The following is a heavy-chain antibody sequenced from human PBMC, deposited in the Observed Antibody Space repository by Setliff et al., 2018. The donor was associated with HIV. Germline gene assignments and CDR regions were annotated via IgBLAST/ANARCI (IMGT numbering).Heavy chain of an antibody. J-gene: IGHJ4*02. V-gene: IGHV4-39*07. D-gene: IGHD6-19*01. Sequence: SETLSLTCSVSGAFTTSSLYSWGWFRQSPGKGLEWIGTIFYSGTTTYNPSLKSRVTISVDTSKNQFSLKLNSVTAADTAVYFCVRGPQWLVQKGRVYYFDYWGQGTLVTVSS. CDR2: IFYSGTT. CDR1: GAFTTSSLYS. CDR3: VRGPQWLVQKGRVYYFDY.